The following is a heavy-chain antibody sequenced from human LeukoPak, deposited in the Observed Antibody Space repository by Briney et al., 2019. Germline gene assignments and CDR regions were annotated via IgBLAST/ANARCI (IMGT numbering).Heavy chain of an antibody. Sequence: GRSLRLSCAASGFTFSSYGMHWVRQAPGKGLEWVAVISYDGSNKYYADSVKGRFTISRDNSKNTLYLQMYSLRAEDTAVYYCAKDRSWAGDYWGQGTLVTVSS. CDR2: ISYDGSNK. D-gene: IGHD6-13*01. CDR3: AKDRSWAGDY. J-gene: IGHJ4*02. V-gene: IGHV3-30*18. CDR1: GFTFSSYG.